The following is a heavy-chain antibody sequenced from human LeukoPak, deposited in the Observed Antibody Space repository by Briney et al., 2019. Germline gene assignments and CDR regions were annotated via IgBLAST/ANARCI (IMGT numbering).Heavy chain of an antibody. CDR3: TTYFGVVIKYYYYYYMDV. J-gene: IGHJ6*03. CDR2: IKSKTDGGTT. Sequence: GGSLRLSCAASGFTFSNAWMSWVRQAPGKGLEWVGRIKSKTDGGTTDYAAPVKGRFTISRDDSKNTLYLQMNSLKTEDTAVYYCTTYFGVVIKYYYYYYMDVWGKGTTVTVSS. V-gene: IGHV3-15*01. CDR1: GFTFSNAW. D-gene: IGHD3-3*01.